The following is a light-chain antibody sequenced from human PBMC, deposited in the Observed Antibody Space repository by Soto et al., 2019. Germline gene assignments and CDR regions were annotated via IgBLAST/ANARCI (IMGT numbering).Light chain of an antibody. CDR1: QSVNSNF. V-gene: IGKV3-20*01. CDR2: GAS. J-gene: IGKJ1*01. Sequence: EIVLTQSPGTLSLSPGERATLSCRVSQSVNSNFLAWYQQKPGQAPRHLITGASNRATGNPDRFIGSGSGTDFTLTISRLEPDYFAVYYCQRYSNSPRTVGQGTK. CDR3: QRYSNSPRT.